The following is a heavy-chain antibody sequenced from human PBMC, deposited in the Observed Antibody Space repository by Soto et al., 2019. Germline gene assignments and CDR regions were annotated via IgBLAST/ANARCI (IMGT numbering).Heavy chain of an antibody. CDR1: GGSFSGYY. CDR2: INHSGST. D-gene: IGHD6-25*01. Sequence: SETLSLTCAVYGGSFSGYYWSWIRQPPGKGLEWIGEINHSGSTNYNPSLKSRVTISVDTSKNQFSLKLSSVTAADTAVYYCARPGSPTDAFDIWGQGTMVTVSS. V-gene: IGHV4-34*01. J-gene: IGHJ3*02. CDR3: ARPGSPTDAFDI.